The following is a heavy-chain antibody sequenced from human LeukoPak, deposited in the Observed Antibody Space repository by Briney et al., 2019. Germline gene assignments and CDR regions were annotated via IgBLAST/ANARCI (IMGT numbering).Heavy chain of an antibody. CDR3: SRAYRTGWLGINDY. J-gene: IGHJ4*02. Sequence: GGSLRLSCLGSGFTFSDYAMTWVRQAPGKGLEWVGFIRNKANGGTADYAASVKGRFSISRDDSKTIAYLHMNSLKNEDKAVYYCSRAYRTGWLGINDYWGQGELVTVSS. CDR2: IRNKANGGTA. CDR1: GFTFSDYA. D-gene: IGHD6-19*01. V-gene: IGHV3-49*04.